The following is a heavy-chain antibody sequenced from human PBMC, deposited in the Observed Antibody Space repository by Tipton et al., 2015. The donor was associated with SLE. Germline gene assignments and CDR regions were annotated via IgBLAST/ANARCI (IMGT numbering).Heavy chain of an antibody. Sequence: TLSLTCAVYGGSLSGYYWSWIRQPPGKGLEWIGEINHSGSTNYNPSLKSRVTISVDTSKNQFSLKLSSVTAADTAVYYCARGLTFDIWGQGTMVTVSS. J-gene: IGHJ3*02. CDR1: GGSLSGYY. CDR2: INHSGST. V-gene: IGHV4-34*01. CDR3: ARGLTFDI.